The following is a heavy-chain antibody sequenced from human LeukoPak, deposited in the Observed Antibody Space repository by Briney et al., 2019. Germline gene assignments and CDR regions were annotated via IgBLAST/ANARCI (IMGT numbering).Heavy chain of an antibody. CDR3: ARDGTEYYYGSGSYYNVPFDY. Sequence: GGSLRLSCAASGFTVSSNYMSWVRQAPGKGLEWVSVIYSVGSTYYADSVKGRFTISRDNSKNTLYLQMNSLRAEDTAVYYCARDGTEYYYGSGSYYNVPFDYWGQGTLVTVSS. J-gene: IGHJ4*02. CDR2: IYSVGST. CDR1: GFTVSSNY. D-gene: IGHD3-10*01. V-gene: IGHV3-66*01.